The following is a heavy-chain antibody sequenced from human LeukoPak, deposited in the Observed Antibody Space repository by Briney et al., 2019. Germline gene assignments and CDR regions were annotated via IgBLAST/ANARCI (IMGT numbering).Heavy chain of an antibody. CDR3: AKTPAGSWYRQGFDY. Sequence: GGSLRLSCAASGFTFSSYAMSWVRQAPGKGLEWVSAISGSGGSTYYADSVKGRFTISRDNSKNTLYLQMNSLRAEDTAVYYCAKTPAGSWYRQGFDYWGQGTLVTVSS. CDR2: ISGSGGST. V-gene: IGHV3-23*01. D-gene: IGHD6-13*01. J-gene: IGHJ4*02. CDR1: GFTFSSYA.